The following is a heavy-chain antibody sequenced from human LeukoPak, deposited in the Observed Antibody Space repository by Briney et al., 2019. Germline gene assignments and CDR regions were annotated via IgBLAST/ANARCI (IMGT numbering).Heavy chain of an antibody. CDR2: ISGSGGST. Sequence: GGSMRLSCAASGFTFSSNAMSWVRKAPGKRLEWVLAISGSGGSTSYADSVKSRFTISRDNSKNTLYLQMNSLRAEDTAVYYCAKDKDGQWLVRVLVYWGQGTLVTVSS. CDR1: GFTFSSNA. D-gene: IGHD6-19*01. J-gene: IGHJ4*02. V-gene: IGHV3-23*01. CDR3: AKDKDGQWLVRVLVY.